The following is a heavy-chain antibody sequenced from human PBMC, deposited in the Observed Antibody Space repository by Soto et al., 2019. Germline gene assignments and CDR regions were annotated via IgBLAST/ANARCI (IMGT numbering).Heavy chain of an antibody. CDR1: GGSNRSCY. D-gene: IGHD5-18*01. V-gene: IGHV4-59*01. Sequence: SGTLSLTCTVSGGSNRSCYWSWIRQPPGKGLEWIGYIYYSGSTDYNPSLKSRVTISVNTSKNQFSLKMRSVTAADTAVYYCSRDSYNFDDGGQGILVTVSS. CDR3: SRDSYNFDD. J-gene: IGHJ4*02. CDR2: IYYSGST.